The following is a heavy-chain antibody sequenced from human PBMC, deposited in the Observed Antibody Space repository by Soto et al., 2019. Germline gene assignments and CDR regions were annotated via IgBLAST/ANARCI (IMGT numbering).Heavy chain of an antibody. J-gene: IGHJ4*02. CDR1: GFTINSYG. Sequence: GGSLRLSCAASGFTINSYGMHWVRQSPGKGLEWVAVISYDGTNKDYVDSVKGRFTISRDISKNTLYLQMNSLRAEETAVYYCAKVQSGSYQTGPLDYWGQGTLVTGS. V-gene: IGHV3-30*18. CDR3: AKVQSGSYQTGPLDY. D-gene: IGHD1-26*01. CDR2: ISYDGTNK.